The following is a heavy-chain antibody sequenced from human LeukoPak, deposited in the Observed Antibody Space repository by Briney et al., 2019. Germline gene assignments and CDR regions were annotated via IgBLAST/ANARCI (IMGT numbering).Heavy chain of an antibody. CDR3: ARDRGRGDYVWGTYRYTYYFDY. D-gene: IGHD3-16*02. V-gene: IGHV3-21*01. J-gene: IGHJ4*02. CDR2: ISSSGSPT. CDR1: GFTFSNYR. Sequence: GGSLRLSCAASGFTFSNYRMNWVRQSPGKGLEWVSSISSSGSPTYYADSVKGRFTISRDNAKSSLYLQMTSLRAEDTAVYYCARDRGRGDYVWGTYRYTYYFDYRGQGTLVTVSS.